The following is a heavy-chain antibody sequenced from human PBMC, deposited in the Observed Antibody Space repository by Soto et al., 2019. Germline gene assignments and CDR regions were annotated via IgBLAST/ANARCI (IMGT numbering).Heavy chain of an antibody. V-gene: IGHV4-59*01. Sequence: KTSETLSLTCTVSGGSISSYYWSWIRQPPGKGLEWIGYIYYSGSTNYNPSLKSRVTISVDTSKNQFSLKLSSVTAADTAVYYCARETRRLGGDAFDIWGQGTMVTVSS. J-gene: IGHJ3*02. CDR1: GGSISSYY. CDR3: ARETRRLGGDAFDI. CDR2: IYYSGST. D-gene: IGHD3-16*01.